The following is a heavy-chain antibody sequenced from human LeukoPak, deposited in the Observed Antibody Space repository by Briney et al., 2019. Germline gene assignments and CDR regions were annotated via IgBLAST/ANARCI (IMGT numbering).Heavy chain of an antibody. D-gene: IGHD3-10*01. V-gene: IGHV4-4*09. J-gene: IGHJ4*02. CDR1: GGSISSYY. Sequence: PSETLSLTCTVSGGSISSYYWSWIRQPPGKGLEWIGYIYTSGSTNYNPSLKSRATISVDTSKNQFSLKLSSVTAADTAVYYCARWGPYYGSGSYYNVFDYWGQGTLVTVSS. CDR2: IYTSGST. CDR3: ARWGPYYGSGSYYNVFDY.